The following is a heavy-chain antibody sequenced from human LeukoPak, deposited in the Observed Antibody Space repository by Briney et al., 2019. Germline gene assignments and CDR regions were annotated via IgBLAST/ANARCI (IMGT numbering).Heavy chain of an antibody. J-gene: IGHJ2*01. V-gene: IGHV3-30*18. CDR3: AKPTVGWYFDL. D-gene: IGHD4-11*01. CDR1: GFTFSSYG. Sequence: GGSLRLSCAASGFTFSSYGMHWVRQAPGKGLEWVAVISYDGSNKYYADSVKGRITISRDNSKNTLYLQMNSLRAEDTAVYYCAKPTVGWYFDLWGRGTLVTVSS. CDR2: ISYDGSNK.